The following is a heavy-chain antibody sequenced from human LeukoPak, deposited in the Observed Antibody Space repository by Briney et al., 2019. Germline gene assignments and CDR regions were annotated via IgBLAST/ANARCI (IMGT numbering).Heavy chain of an antibody. V-gene: IGHV3-7*01. CDR2: IKHDGSQK. D-gene: IGHD3-10*01. Sequence: GGSLRLSCAASGFTFSHYWMSWVRRAPGKGLEWVASIKHDGSQKEHVDSVKGRFTISRDNAKNSLFLQMNSLRAEDTAVYFCARDSSRGDFEYWGQGTLVTVSS. CDR3: ARDSSRGDFEY. J-gene: IGHJ4*02. CDR1: GFTFSHYW.